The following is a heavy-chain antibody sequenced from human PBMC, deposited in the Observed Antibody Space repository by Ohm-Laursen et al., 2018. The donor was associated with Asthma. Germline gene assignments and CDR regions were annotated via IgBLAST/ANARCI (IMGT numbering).Heavy chain of an antibody. Sequence: SLRLSCAASGFTFTYYDMQWIRQAPGKGLDWVAFISYDGSRKHYADSVKGRFTMSRDNSENTLFLQMNSLRPDDTAVYYCVGGSGYPPDYWGQGTLVTVSS. J-gene: IGHJ4*02. V-gene: IGHV3-30*03. D-gene: IGHD3-22*01. CDR2: ISYDGSRK. CDR1: GFTFTYYD. CDR3: VGGSGYPPDY.